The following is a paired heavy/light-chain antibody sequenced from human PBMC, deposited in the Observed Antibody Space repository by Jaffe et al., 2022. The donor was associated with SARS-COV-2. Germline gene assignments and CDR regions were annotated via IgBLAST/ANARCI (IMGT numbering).Light chain of an antibody. J-gene: IGLJ3*02. V-gene: IGLV1-40*01. CDR3: QSYDTSLSGSRV. Sequence: QSVLTQPPSVSGAPGQRVTISCTGSSSNIGAKYDVHWYQQLPGTAPKLLIYGNNNRPSGVPDRFSGSKSGTSASLAISGLQAEDEADYYCQSYDTSLSGSRVFGGGTKLTVL. CDR1: SSNIGAKYD. CDR2: GNN.
Heavy chain of an antibody. J-gene: IGHJ1*01. CDR1: GASINSYY. CDR3: AAMDHAEYFQH. D-gene: IGHD2-2*03. V-gene: IGHV4-59*01. CDR2: IYYSGST. Sequence: QVQLQESGPGLVKPSETLSLTCTVSGASINSYYWSWIRQPPGKGLEWIGFIYYSGSTNYNPSLKSRVTISVDTSKNQFSLKVKSVTAADAAVYYCAAMDHAEYFQHWGQGTLVTVSS.